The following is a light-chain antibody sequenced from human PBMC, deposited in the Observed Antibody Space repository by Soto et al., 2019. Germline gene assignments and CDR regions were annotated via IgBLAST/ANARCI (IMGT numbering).Light chain of an antibody. V-gene: IGKV3-11*01. CDR2: DAS. Sequence: EIVLTQSPATLSLSPGERATLSCRASQSVSSYLAWYQQKPGQAPRLLIYDASTRATGIPTRFSGSGSGTEFPLSISSLEPEDLAVYDEQQRGNWPLTFGNGHKVV. CDR3: QQRGNWPLT. J-gene: IGKJ3*01. CDR1: QSVSSY.